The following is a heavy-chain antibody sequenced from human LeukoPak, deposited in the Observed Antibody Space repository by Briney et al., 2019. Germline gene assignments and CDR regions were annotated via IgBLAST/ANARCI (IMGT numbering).Heavy chain of an antibody. Sequence: PGGSLRLSCVASGFTFMNDVMNWGRQAPGEGVEWRSKIFGSGVRIYYADSVRGGVNISRDNSNQSRCMYMNSVRAEDTVMYYFGKDLGWELPAEAYWARGILVSVST. CDR1: GFTFMNDV. CDR3: GKDLGWELPAEAY. V-gene: IGHV3-23*01. J-gene: IGHJ4*02. D-gene: IGHD1-26*01. CDR2: IFGSGVRI.